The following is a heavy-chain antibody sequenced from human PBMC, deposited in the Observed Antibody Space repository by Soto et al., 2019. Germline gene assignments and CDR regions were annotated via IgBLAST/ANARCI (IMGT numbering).Heavy chain of an antibody. CDR3: ASGPTPEAAADPFDY. V-gene: IGHV4-61*01. D-gene: IGHD6-13*01. J-gene: IGHJ4*02. CDR2: IYHSGST. Sequence: SETLSLTCTVSGGPVGSGSYYWSWIRQPPGKGLEWIGYIYHSGSTNYNPSLESRVTMSVDTSKNQFSLKLSSVTAADTAVYYCASGPTPEAAADPFDYWGQGTLVTVSS. CDR1: GGPVGSGSYY.